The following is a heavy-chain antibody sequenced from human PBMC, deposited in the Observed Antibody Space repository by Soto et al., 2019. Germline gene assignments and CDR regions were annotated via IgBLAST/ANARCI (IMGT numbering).Heavy chain of an antibody. D-gene: IGHD2-15*01. CDR3: ARRYCGGGSCYSSGGDY. CDR2: ISSSSSYI. J-gene: IGHJ4*02. V-gene: IGHV3-21*01. CDR1: GFTFSSYS. Sequence: GGSLRLSCAASGFTFSSYSMNWVRQAPGKGLEWVSSISSSSSYIYYADSVKGRFTISRDNAKNSLYLQMNSLRAEDTAVYYCARRYCGGGSCYSSGGDYWGQGTLVTVSS.